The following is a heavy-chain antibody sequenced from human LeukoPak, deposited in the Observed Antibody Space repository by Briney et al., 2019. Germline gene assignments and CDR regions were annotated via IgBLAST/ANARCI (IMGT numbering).Heavy chain of an antibody. J-gene: IGHJ4*02. V-gene: IGHV3-23*01. CDR3: AKDGGLWVSAHWGDS. Sequence: GGSLRLSCAASGFTFSSYTMSWVRQAPGKGLEWVSTITTSDGNTYYADSVKGRFTVSRDNSKNTLFLQMNSLRAEDTVVYYCAKDGGLWVSAHWGDSWGRGTLVTVSS. CDR2: ITTSDGNT. CDR1: GFTFSSYT. D-gene: IGHD7-27*01.